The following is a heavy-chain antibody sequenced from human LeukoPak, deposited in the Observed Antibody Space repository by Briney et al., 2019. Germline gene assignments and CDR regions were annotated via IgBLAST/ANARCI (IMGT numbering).Heavy chain of an antibody. CDR3: ARFAAGGSYYYYMDV. CDR2: IGTSSTTI. CDR1: GFTFSSYT. J-gene: IGHJ6*03. D-gene: IGHD6-25*01. Sequence: GGSLRLSCAASGFTFSSYTMNWVRQPPGKGQEWVSNIGTSSTTIYYADSVKGRFTISRDNAKNSLYLQMNSLRADDTAVYYCARFAAGGSYYYYMDVWGKGTTVTVSS. V-gene: IGHV3-48*01.